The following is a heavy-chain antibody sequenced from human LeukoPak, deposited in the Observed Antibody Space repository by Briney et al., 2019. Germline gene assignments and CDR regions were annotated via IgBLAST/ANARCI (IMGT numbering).Heavy chain of an antibody. V-gene: IGHV4-34*01. CDR1: GGSFSGYY. CDR3: ARDGGLSQDAFDI. D-gene: IGHD3-3*01. J-gene: IGHJ3*02. CDR2: MNHSGST. Sequence: KTSETLSLTCAVYGGSFSGYYWSWIRQPPGKGLEWIGEMNHSGSTNYNPSLKSRVTISVDTSKNQFSLKLSSVTAADTAVYYCARDGGLSQDAFDIWGQGTMVTVSS.